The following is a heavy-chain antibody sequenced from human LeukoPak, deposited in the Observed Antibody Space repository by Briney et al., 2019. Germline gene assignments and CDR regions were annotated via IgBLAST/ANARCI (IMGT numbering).Heavy chain of an antibody. CDR2: ISDDGSSK. CDR1: GFTFRNHA. J-gene: IGHJ4*02. CDR3: ARGHSGSYWLIDY. V-gene: IGHV3-30-3*01. Sequence: GRSLRLSCAASGFTFRNHAIHWVRQAPGKGLEWVAVISDDGSSKYYADSVKGRFIISRDNSKNTLYLQMNSLRAEEKAVYFCARGHSGSYWLIDYWGQGTLVIVSS. D-gene: IGHD1-26*01.